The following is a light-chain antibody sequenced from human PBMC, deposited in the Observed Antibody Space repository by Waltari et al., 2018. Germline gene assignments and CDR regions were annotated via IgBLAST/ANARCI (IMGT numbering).Light chain of an antibody. V-gene: IGLV1-47*01. CDR1: SSNIGDNY. J-gene: IGLJ3*02. CDR3: AAWDDSLSGWV. CDR2: RNN. Sequence: QSVLTPLPSASGTPGQGVTISCSGSSSNIGDNYVYWYQQFPGTSPKLLIHRNNQRPSGVPDRFSGSKSGTSAFLVISGLRSEDEADYHCAAWDDSLSGWVFGGGTKVTVL.